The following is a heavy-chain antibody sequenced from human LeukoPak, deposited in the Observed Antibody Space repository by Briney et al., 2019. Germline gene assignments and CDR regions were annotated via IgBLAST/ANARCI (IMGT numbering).Heavy chain of an antibody. CDR2: ISYDGSNK. V-gene: IGHV3-30*04. CDR1: GFILSDYN. J-gene: IGHJ4*02. CDR3: AREHTGLCSGSSCLGSTFDY. D-gene: IGHD2-15*01. Sequence: GGSLRLSCAASGFILSDYNMHWVRQAPGKGLEWVAVISYDGSNKYYADSVKGRFTISRDNSKNTLYLQMNSLRAEDTAVYYCAREHTGLCSGSSCLGSTFDYWGQGTLVTVSS.